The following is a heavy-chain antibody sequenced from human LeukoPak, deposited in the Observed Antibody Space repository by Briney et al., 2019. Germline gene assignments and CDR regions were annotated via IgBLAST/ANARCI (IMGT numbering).Heavy chain of an antibody. D-gene: IGHD3-10*01. CDR2: INHSGST. Sequence: SETLSLTCAVYGGSFSGYYWSWIRQPPGKGLEWIGEINHSGSTNYNPSLKSRVTISVDTSKNQFSLKLSSVTAADTAVYYCARHSSYGHFDYWGQGTLVTVSS. CDR3: ARHSSYGHFDY. CDR1: GGSFSGYY. V-gene: IGHV4-34*01. J-gene: IGHJ4*02.